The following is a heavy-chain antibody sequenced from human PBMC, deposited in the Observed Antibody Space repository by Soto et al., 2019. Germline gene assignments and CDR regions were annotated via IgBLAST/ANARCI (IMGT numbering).Heavy chain of an antibody. V-gene: IGHV3-73*01. CDR1: GFTFSGSA. J-gene: IGHJ4*02. D-gene: IGHD3-22*01. Sequence: GGSLRLSCAASGFTFSGSAMHWVRQASGKGLEWVGRIRSKANSYATAYAASVKGRFTISRDDSKNTAYLQMNSLKTEDTAVYYCTRHGIHYYDSSGYYYGYWGQGTLVTVSS. CDR3: TRHGIHYYDSSGYYYGY. CDR2: IRSKANSYAT.